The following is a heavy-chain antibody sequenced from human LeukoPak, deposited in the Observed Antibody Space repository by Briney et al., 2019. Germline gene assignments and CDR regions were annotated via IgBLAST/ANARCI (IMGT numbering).Heavy chain of an antibody. CDR1: GFTFAGHT. V-gene: IGHV3-23*01. D-gene: IGHD3-3*01. CDR2: IGGRDDRT. CDR3: AKDPNPFYDFWSGYK. Sequence: GGSLRLPCAASGFTFAGHTMTWLRQAPGKGLEWVSIIGGRDDRTYYADSVEGRFTISRDNSKNILYLQMSSLRAEDTAVYYCAKDPNPFYDFWSGYKWGQGTVVTVSS. J-gene: IGHJ4*02.